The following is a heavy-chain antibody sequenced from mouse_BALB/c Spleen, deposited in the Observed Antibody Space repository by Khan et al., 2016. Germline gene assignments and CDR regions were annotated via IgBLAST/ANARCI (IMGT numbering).Heavy chain of an antibody. CDR1: GYTFTSYW. V-gene: IGHV1-7*01. CDR2: INPSTGYT. CDR3: ARKKDGYYYAMDY. Sequence: QVQLKESGAELAKPGASVKMSCKASGYTFTSYWMHWVKQRPGQGLEWIGYINPSTGYTEYNQKFKDKATLTADKSSSTAYMQLSSLTSEDSAVYYCARKKDGYYYAMDYWGQGTSVTVSS. J-gene: IGHJ4*01. D-gene: IGHD2-3*01.